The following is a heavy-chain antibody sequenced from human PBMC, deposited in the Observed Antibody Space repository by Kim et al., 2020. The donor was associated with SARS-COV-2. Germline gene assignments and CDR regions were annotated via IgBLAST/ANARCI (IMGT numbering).Heavy chain of an antibody. CDR2: IDPSDSYT. V-gene: IGHV5-10-1*01. J-gene: IGHJ5*02. Sequence: GESLKISCKGSGYSFTSYWISWVRQMPGKGLEWMGRIDPSDSYTNYSPSFQGHVTISADKSISTAYLQWSSLKASDTAMYYCARLVRELLWFGESSNWFDPWGQGTLVTVSS. CDR1: GYSFTSYW. D-gene: IGHD3-10*01. CDR3: ARLVRELLWFGESSNWFDP.